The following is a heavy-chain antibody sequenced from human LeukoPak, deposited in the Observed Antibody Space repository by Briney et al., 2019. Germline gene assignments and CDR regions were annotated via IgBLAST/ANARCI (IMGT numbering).Heavy chain of an antibody. V-gene: IGHV4-59*01. Sequence: SETLSLTCTVSGGSTSSYYWSWIRQPPGKGLEWIGYIYYSGSTNYNPSLKSRVTISVDTSKNQFSLKLSSVTAVDTAVYYCAREAVAGRFDPWGQGTLVTVSS. CDR1: GGSTSSYY. CDR3: AREAVAGRFDP. J-gene: IGHJ5*02. D-gene: IGHD6-19*01. CDR2: IYYSGST.